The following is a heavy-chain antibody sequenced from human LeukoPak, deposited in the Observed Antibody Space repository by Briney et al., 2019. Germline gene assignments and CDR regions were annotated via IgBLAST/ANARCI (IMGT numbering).Heavy chain of an antibody. V-gene: IGHV1-8*01. CDR3: AKGYCSSTSCWFDY. J-gene: IGHJ4*02. Sequence: ASVKVSCKTSGYPFTTYEINWVRQAAGQGLEWMGRVHPDTGYADYAQKFQGRVTMTSDTSISTAYMELSSLRSDDTAVYYCAKGYCSSTSCWFDYWGQGTLVTVSS. D-gene: IGHD2-2*01. CDR2: VHPDTGYA. CDR1: GYPFTTYE.